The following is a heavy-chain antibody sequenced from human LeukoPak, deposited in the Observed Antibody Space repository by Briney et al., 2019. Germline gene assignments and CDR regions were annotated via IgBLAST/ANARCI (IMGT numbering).Heavy chain of an antibody. CDR2: ISSGSSYI. D-gene: IGHD5-12*01. V-gene: IGHV3-21*04. CDR3: AKDHLIVATTDLDY. Sequence: GGSLRLSCAASGFSFSSYSMNWVRQAPGKGLEWVSIISSGSSYIFYADSVKGRFTISRDNAKNSLYLQMDSLRAEDTAVYYCAKDHLIVATTDLDYWGQGTLVTVSS. CDR1: GFSFSSYS. J-gene: IGHJ4*02.